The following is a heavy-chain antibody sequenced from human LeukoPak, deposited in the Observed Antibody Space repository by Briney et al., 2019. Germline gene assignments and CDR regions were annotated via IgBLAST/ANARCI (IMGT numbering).Heavy chain of an antibody. J-gene: IGHJ5*02. V-gene: IGHV6-1*01. CDR1: GDSVSSSTAA. CDR3: TRGHSNPYYWFDP. Sequence: SQTLSLTCAISGDSVSSSTAAWNWIRQSPSRGLEWLGRTYYRSKWYNDYAVSVKGRITINPDTSKNQLSLQLKSVTPEDTAVYFCTRGHSNPYYWFDPWGQGTLVTVSS. D-gene: IGHD2-21*01. CDR2: TYYRSKWYN.